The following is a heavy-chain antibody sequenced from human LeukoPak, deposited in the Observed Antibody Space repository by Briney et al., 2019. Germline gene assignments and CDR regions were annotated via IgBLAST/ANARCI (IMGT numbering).Heavy chain of an antibody. J-gene: IGHJ4*02. CDR1: GFTFSTYR. CDR2: ISSSSSYI. Sequence: GGSLRLSCVGTGFTFSTYRTNWGRQTPGKGLEWGSSISSSSSYIYYADSAKGRITISRDNAKNSLYLQMNSLRVEDTAGYYCATDKDVYFDYWGQGTLVTVSS. V-gene: IGHV3-21*01. CDR3: ATDKDVYFDY.